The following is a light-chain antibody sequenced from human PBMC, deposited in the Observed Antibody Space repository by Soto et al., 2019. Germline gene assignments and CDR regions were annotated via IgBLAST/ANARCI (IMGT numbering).Light chain of an antibody. J-gene: IGKJ3*01. CDR2: GAS. CDR1: QGIANF. Sequence: IQLTQSPSSLSASVGDRVTISCRASQGIANFLAWYQQKPGKAPKLLIYGASTLQSGVPSRFSGSGSGTDVTLTICSLQPEDFATYYCQQLNSFPIPFGPGTKVDIK. CDR3: QQLNSFPIP. V-gene: IGKV1-9*01.